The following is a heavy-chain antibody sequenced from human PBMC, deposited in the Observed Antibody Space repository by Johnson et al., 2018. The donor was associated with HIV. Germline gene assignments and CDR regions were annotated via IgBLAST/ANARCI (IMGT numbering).Heavy chain of an antibody. D-gene: IGHD6-6*01. Sequence: QVQLVESGGGVVQPGGSLRLSCAASGLTFSSYGMHWVHQTPGTGLEWVAGINWNGGSTGYADSVKGRFTISRDNSNNTLYLQMNSLRAEDTAVYYCAKDRTSSLAFDFWGQGTMVTVSS. V-gene: IGHV3-NL1*01. CDR2: INWNGGST. CDR3: AKDRTSSLAFDF. J-gene: IGHJ3*01. CDR1: GLTFSSYG.